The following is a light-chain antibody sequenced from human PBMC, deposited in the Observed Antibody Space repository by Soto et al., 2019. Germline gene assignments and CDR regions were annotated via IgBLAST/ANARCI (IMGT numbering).Light chain of an antibody. CDR3: QNYNSAPRT. CDR2: AAS. V-gene: IGKV1-27*01. CDR1: QGISNY. J-gene: IGKJ1*01. Sequence: DIQMTQSPSSLSAAVGDRVTITCRASQGISNYLDWYQQKPGKVPKLLIYAASTLQSGVPSRFSGSRSGTDFTLTISSLQPEDVANYYCQNYNSAPRTFGKCTKGEI.